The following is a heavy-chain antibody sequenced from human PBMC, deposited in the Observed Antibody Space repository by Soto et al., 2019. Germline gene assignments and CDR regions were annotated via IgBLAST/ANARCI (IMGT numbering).Heavy chain of an antibody. D-gene: IGHD3-22*01. CDR2: ISYDGSNK. J-gene: IGHJ6*02. Sequence: GGSLRLSCAASGFTFSSYAMHWVRQAPGKGLEWVAVISYDGSNKYYADSVKGRFTISRDNSKNTLYLQMNSLRAEDTAVYYCARDRGAYYDSSGYYYYYYGMDVWGQGTTVTVSS. CDR1: GFTFSSYA. CDR3: ARDRGAYYDSSGYYYYYYGMDV. V-gene: IGHV3-30-3*01.